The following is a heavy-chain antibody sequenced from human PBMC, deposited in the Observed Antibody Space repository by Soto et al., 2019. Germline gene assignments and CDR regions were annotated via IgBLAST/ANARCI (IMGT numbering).Heavy chain of an antibody. CDR1: GFIFTNHA. Sequence: GGSLRLSCAASGFIFTNHAMNWVRQAPGKGLEWVSVIGGRGNSAYYADSVQGRFTISRDNSKNTLSLQMSSLTADDTAIYYCVREGRGSFDFWGRGTMVTVSS. CDR2: IGGRGNSA. V-gene: IGHV3-23*01. CDR3: VREGRGSFDF. J-gene: IGHJ3*01. D-gene: IGHD5-12*01.